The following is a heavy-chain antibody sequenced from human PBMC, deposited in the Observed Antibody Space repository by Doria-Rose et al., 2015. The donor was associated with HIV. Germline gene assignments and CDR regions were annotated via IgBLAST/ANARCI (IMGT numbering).Heavy chain of an antibody. V-gene: IGHV3-64D*08. CDR1: GFTFSNYP. J-gene: IGHJ4*02. Sequence: VQLQESGGGLVQPGGSLRLSCLASGFTFSNYPMHWVRQAPGKGLEYASGINDNGGYTYYADSVKGRFTISRDNSKNTVYLQMSTLGSEDTAVYYCVNEFKSRWGQGTLVTVSS. CDR3: VNEFKSR. CDR2: INDNGGYT.